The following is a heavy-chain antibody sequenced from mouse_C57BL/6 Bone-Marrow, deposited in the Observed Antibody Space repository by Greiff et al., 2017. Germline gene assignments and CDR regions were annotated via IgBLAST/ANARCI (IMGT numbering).Heavy chain of an antibody. J-gene: IGHJ3*01. Sequence: VQLKESGGGLVKPGGSLKLSCAASGFTFSDYGMHWVRQAPEKGLEWVAYISSGSSTIYYADTVKGRFTISRDNAKNTLFRQMTSLRSEDTAMYYCARPYYYGTWFAYWGQGTLVTVSA. CDR2: ISSGSSTI. CDR1: GFTFSDYG. V-gene: IGHV5-17*01. D-gene: IGHD1-1*01. CDR3: ARPYYYGTWFAY.